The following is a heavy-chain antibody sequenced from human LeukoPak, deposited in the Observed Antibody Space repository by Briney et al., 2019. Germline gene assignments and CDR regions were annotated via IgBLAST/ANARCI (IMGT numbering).Heavy chain of an antibody. CDR3: ARDKVGDYYSYGMDV. D-gene: IGHD3-10*01. J-gene: IGHJ6*02. CDR1: GFTVSSNY. V-gene: IGHV3-66*01. Sequence: PGGSLRLSCAASGFTVSSNYMSWVRQAPGKGLEWVSVIYSGGSTYYAAYVKGRFTISIDNSKNTLYLQMNSLRAEDTAVYYCARDKVGDYYSYGMDVWGQGTTVTVSS. CDR2: IYSGGST.